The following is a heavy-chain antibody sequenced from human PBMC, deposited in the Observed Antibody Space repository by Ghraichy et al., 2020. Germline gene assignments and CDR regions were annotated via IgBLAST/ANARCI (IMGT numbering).Heavy chain of an antibody. D-gene: IGHD3-22*01. CDR3: ARTHQIYYDSSGSSFVDY. CDR1: GFSLSTGGVC. J-gene: IGHJ4*02. Sequence: QTLSLTCTFSGFSLSTGGVCVSWIRQAPGKALEWLARIDWSDDKYYSTSLKTRLNISKDTSKNQVVLTMTNMDPVDTATYYCARTHQIYYDSSGSSFVDYWGQGTLVTVSS. V-gene: IGHV2-70*11. CDR2: IDWSDDK.